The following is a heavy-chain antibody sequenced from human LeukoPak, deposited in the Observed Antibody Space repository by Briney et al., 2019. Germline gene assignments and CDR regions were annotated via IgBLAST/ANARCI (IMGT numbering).Heavy chain of an antibody. D-gene: IGHD3-10*01. CDR1: GFTFRSYE. CDR3: ALGSGDYFDY. Sequence: GGSLRLSCAASGFTFRSYEMNWVRQAPGKGLEWVSYISSSSSTIYYSDSLKGRFTISRDNSKNTLYLQMNSLRAEDTAVYYCALGSGDYFDYWGQGTLVTVSS. CDR2: ISSSSSTI. V-gene: IGHV3-48*03. J-gene: IGHJ4*02.